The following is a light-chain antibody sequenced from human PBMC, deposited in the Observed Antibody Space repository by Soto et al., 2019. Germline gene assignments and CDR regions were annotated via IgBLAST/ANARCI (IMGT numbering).Light chain of an antibody. V-gene: IGLV2-23*01. Sequence: QSALTQPASVSGSPGQSITISCTGTSSDVGSYNLVSWYQQHPGKAPKLMIYEGSKRPSGVSNRFSGSKSGNTASLTISGLQAEDEADYYCFSYAGINTYVFGTGTKVTVL. J-gene: IGLJ1*01. CDR2: EGS. CDR3: FSYAGINTYV. CDR1: SSDVGSYNL.